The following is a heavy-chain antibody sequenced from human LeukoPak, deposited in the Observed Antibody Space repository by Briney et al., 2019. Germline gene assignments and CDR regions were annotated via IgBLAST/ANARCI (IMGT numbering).Heavy chain of an antibody. D-gene: IGHD3-10*01. J-gene: IGHJ4*02. Sequence: SETLSLTCTVSGGSISSSSYYWSWIRQPPGKGLEWIGYIYYSGSTNYNPSLKSRVTISVDTSKNQFSLKLSSVTAADTAVYYCARLSSGSSPWYYFDYWGQGTLVTVSS. CDR3: ARLSSGSSPWYYFDY. V-gene: IGHV4-61*01. CDR1: GGSISSSSYY. CDR2: IYYSGST.